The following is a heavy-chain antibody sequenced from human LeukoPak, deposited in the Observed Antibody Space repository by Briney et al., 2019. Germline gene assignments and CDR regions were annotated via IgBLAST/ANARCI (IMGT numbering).Heavy chain of an antibody. CDR2: IYYSGST. Sequence: SETLSLTCTVSGGSISSSSYYWSWIRQPPGKGLEWIGSIYYSGSTYYNPSLKSRVTISVDTSKNQFSLKLSSVTAADTAVYYCARVSGRAWDYWGQGTLVTVSS. CDR1: GGSISSSSYY. D-gene: IGHD3-10*01. V-gene: IGHV4-39*07. CDR3: ARVSGRAWDY. J-gene: IGHJ4*02.